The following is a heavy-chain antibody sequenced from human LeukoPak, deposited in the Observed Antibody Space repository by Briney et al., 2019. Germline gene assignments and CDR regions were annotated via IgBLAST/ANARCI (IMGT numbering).Heavy chain of an antibody. V-gene: IGHV3-20*04. CDR3: AKYDSSWYEGGYFDY. D-gene: IGHD6-13*01. CDR2: INWNGGST. Sequence: GGSLRLSCAASGFTFDDYGMNWVRQAPGKGLEWVAGINWNGGSTAYADSVKGRFTISRDNSKNTLYLQMNSLRAEDTALYFCAKYDSSWYEGGYFDYWGQGTLVTVSS. CDR1: GFTFDDYG. J-gene: IGHJ4*02.